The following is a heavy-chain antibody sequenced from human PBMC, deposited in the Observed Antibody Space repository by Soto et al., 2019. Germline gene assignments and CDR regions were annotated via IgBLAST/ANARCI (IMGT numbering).Heavy chain of an antibody. V-gene: IGHV3-23*01. CDR2: ISGSGGST. Sequence: GSLRLSCAASGFTFSSYAMSWVRQAPGKGLEWVSAISGSGGSTYYAGSVKGRFTISRDNSKNTLYLQMNSLRAEDTAVYYCATDVLRYFDWLPVNYGMDVWGQGTTVTVSS. CDR1: GFTFSSYA. J-gene: IGHJ6*02. CDR3: ATDVLRYFDWLPVNYGMDV. D-gene: IGHD3-9*01.